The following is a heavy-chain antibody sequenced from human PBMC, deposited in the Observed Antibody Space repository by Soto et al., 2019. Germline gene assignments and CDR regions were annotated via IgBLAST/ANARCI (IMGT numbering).Heavy chain of an antibody. J-gene: IGHJ2*01. V-gene: IGHV4-59*01. CDR3: ARDAGGPYAH. CDR2: IYYSGST. D-gene: IGHD2-15*01. Sequence: SETLSLTCTVSGAPITINYWSWIRQAPGKGLEWIGYIYYSGSTTYNPSLKSRVTMSADTSKDQFSLKLNSMPASDTAVYYCARDAGGPYAHWSPGILATVS. CDR1: GAPITINY.